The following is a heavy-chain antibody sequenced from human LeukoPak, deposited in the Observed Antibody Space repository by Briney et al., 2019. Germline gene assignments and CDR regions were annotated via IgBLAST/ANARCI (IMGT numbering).Heavy chain of an antibody. Sequence: GGSLRLSCAASGFTFSSYAMSWVRQAPGKGLECVSTISAAGGITYYADSVKGRLTISRDNSKNTLFLQMSSLRAEDTAVYYCAGYYCSSGTCRKYLDYWGQGTLVTVSS. CDR1: GFTFSSYA. CDR3: AGYYCSSGTCRKYLDY. J-gene: IGHJ4*02. V-gene: IGHV3-23*01. D-gene: IGHD2-15*01. CDR2: ISAAGGIT.